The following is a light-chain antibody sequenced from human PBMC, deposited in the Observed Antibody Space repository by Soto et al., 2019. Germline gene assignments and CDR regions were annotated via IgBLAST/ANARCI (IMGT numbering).Light chain of an antibody. CDR1: QSVRSSF. V-gene: IGKV3-15*01. Sequence: EIVLTRSPVTLSLSPVEMATLSFRASQSVRSSFLAWYQQKPGQAPSLLIYGASTRATGIPARISGSGSGTEFTLTITSLQSEDFAVYYCQQYNNWPQTFGQGTKVDIK. CDR2: GAS. J-gene: IGKJ1*01. CDR3: QQYNNWPQT.